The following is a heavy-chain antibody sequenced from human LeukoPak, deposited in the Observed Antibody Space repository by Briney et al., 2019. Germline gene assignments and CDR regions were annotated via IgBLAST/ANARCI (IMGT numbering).Heavy chain of an antibody. V-gene: IGHV1-69*05. D-gene: IGHD5-12*01. CDR2: IIPIFGTA. J-gene: IGHJ4*02. Sequence: EASVKVSCKASGGTFSSYAISWVRQAPGQGLEWMGGIIPIFGTANYAQKFQGRVTMTRNTSISTAYMELGSLRSEDTAVYYCARVALPFDYWGQGTLVTVSS. CDR3: ARVALPFDY. CDR1: GGTFSSYA.